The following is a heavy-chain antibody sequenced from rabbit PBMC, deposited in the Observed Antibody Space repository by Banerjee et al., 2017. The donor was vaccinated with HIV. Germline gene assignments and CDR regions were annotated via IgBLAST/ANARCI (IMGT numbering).Heavy chain of an antibody. CDR2: IYTGGGTT. Sequence: QEQLEESGGGLVKPEGSLTLTCKASGFSFSSGYDMCWVRQAPGKGLEWIGCIYTGGGTTYYASWAKGRVTLSKTSSTTVTLQMTSLTAADTATYFCARGGDSDSGYAFNLWGPGTLVTVS. CDR3: ARGGDSDSGYAFNL. V-gene: IGHV1S45*01. J-gene: IGHJ4*01. D-gene: IGHD1-1*01. CDR1: GFSFSSGYD.